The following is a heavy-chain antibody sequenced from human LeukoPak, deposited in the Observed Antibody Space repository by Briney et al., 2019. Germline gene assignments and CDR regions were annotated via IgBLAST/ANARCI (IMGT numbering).Heavy chain of an antibody. J-gene: IGHJ4*02. D-gene: IGHD5-18*01. CDR1: GFTFSSYA. Sequence: AGGSLRLSCAASGFTFSSYAMHWVRQAPGKGPEWVAVISYDGSNKYYADSVKGRFTISRDNSKNTLYLQMNSLRAEDTAVYYCARDLSGYSYALAGRTDGDYWGQGTLVTVSS. CDR2: ISYDGSNK. V-gene: IGHV3-30-3*01. CDR3: ARDLSGYSYALAGRTDGDY.